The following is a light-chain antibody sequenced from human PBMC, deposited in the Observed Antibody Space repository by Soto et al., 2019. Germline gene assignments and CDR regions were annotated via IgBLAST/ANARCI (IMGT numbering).Light chain of an antibody. CDR3: QQYNSYSWT. CDR2: EAS. Sequence: DIQMTQYPSTLSASVGDRVTITCRAIQSISRWLAWYPQKPGKAPNLRIYEASSLESGVPSRFSGSGSGTEFTLTVSRLQPDDFATDYCQQYNSYSWTFGQWTKVEIK. CDR1: QSISRW. J-gene: IGKJ1*01. V-gene: IGKV1-5*01.